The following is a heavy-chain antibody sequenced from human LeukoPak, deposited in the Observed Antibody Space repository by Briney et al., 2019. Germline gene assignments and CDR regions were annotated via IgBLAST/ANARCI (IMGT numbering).Heavy chain of an antibody. CDR3: ARLYYYDSSGLDY. V-gene: IGHV3-33*01. J-gene: IGHJ4*02. Sequence: GGSLRLSCAASGFTFSSCGMRWVRQAPGKGLEWVAVIWYDGSNKYYADSVKGRFTISRDNSKNTLYLQMNSLRAEDTAVYYCARLYYYDSSGLDYWGQGTLVTVSS. D-gene: IGHD3-22*01. CDR1: GFTFSSCG. CDR2: IWYDGSNK.